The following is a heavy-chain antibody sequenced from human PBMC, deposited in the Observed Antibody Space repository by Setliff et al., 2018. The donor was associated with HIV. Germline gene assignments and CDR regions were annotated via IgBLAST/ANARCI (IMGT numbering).Heavy chain of an antibody. CDR3: ARGLRYFDWLSPTYFDY. D-gene: IGHD3-9*01. J-gene: IGHJ4*02. CDR1: GFSLRNTRMG. V-gene: IGHV2-26*01. CDR2: IFSNDEK. Sequence: SGPTLVNPTETLTLTCTVSGFSLRNTRMGVSWIRQPPGKALEWLAHIFSNDEKSYSTSLKSRLTISKDTSKSQVVLTMTNMDPVDTATYYCARGLRYFDWLSPTYFDYWGQGTLVTVSS.